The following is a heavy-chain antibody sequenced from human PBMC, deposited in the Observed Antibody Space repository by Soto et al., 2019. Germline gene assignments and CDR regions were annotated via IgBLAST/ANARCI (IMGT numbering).Heavy chain of an antibody. CDR2: IYYSGST. Sequence: QVQLQESGPGLVKPSETLSLTCTVSGVSISSYYWSWIRQPPGKGLEWIGYIYYSGSTNDNPSLKSRVTISVDRTKNQFSLKLTSVTAADTAVYYCARLSSGGIDYWGQGTLVTVSS. V-gene: IGHV4-59*08. CDR1: GVSISSYY. J-gene: IGHJ4*02. CDR3: ARLSSGGIDY. D-gene: IGHD6-25*01.